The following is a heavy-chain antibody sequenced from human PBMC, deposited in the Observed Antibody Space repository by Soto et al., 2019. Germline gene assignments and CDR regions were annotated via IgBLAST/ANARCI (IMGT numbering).Heavy chain of an antibody. Sequence: SSETLSLTCTLSGGSVSSGDYFWSWLRQSQGKRLEWIAYIYYSGSTNYNPSLKSRATISVDTSKSQVSLTLTSMTAADAALYYCARSPNYYYYGFDVWGQGTAVTVSS. CDR2: IYYSGST. CDR3: ARSPNYYYYGFDV. V-gene: IGHV4-61*08. D-gene: IGHD3-10*01. J-gene: IGHJ6*02. CDR1: GGSVSSGDYF.